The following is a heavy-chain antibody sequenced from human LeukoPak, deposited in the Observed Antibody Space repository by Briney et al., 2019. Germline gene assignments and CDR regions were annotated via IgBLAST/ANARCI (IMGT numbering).Heavy chain of an antibody. J-gene: IGHJ4*02. CDR1: GFTFSSYG. CDR3: ARDKGKIALDH. CDR2: IWADGSKK. Sequence: GGSLRLSCADSGFTFSSYGMHWVRQAPGKGLEWVSFIWADGSKKYYAGSVKGRFTASRDNSKNTVYLQMDSLRVEDTAIYYCARDKGKIALDHWGQGTLITVSS. V-gene: IGHV3-33*08.